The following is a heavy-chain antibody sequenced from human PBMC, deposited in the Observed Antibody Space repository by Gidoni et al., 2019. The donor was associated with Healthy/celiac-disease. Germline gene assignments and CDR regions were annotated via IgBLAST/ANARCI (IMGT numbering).Heavy chain of an antibody. D-gene: IGHD2-15*01. Sequence: EVQLLASGGGLVQPGGALRLSCAPSGFTFSSYAMSWGRQAPGTGLEWVSAISGSGGSTYYADSVKGRFTISRDNSKNTLYLQMNSLRAEDTAVYYCAKDHHLYCSGPDYWGQGTLVTVSS. CDR1: GFTFSSYA. CDR3: AKDHHLYCSGPDY. V-gene: IGHV3-23*01. J-gene: IGHJ4*02. CDR2: ISGSGGST.